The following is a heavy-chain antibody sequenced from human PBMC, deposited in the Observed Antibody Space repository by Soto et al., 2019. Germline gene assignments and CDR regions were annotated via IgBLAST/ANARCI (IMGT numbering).Heavy chain of an antibody. CDR2: IIPIFGTA. CDR1: GGTFSSYA. V-gene: IGHV1-69*06. Sequence: QVQLVQSGAEVKKPGSSVKVSCKASGGTFSSYANSWVRQAPGQGLEWMGGIIPIFGTANYAQKFQGRVTITADKSTSTAYMELSSLRSEDTAVYYCARDPKGCCSGGSCYRDDYWGQGTLVTVSS. J-gene: IGHJ4*02. D-gene: IGHD2-15*01. CDR3: ARDPKGCCSGGSCYRDDY.